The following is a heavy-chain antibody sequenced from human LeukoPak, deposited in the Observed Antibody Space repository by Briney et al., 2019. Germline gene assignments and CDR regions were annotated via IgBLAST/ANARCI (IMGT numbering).Heavy chain of an antibody. J-gene: IGHJ5*02. CDR3: ARDPYGGNSDWFDP. D-gene: IGHD2-21*02. V-gene: IGHV1-18*01. CDR2: ISAYNGNT. Sequence: ASVKVSCKASGYTFTSYGISWVRQAPGQGLEWMGWISAYNGNTNHAQKLQGRVTMTTDTSTSTAYMELRSLRSDDTAVYYCARDPYGGNSDWFDPWGQGTLVTVSS. CDR1: GYTFTSYG.